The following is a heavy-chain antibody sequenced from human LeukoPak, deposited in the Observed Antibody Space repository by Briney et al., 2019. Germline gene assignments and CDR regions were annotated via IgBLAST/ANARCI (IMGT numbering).Heavy chain of an antibody. CDR1: GGSISSSPYH. Sequence: PSETLSLTCTVSGGSISSSPYHWGWIRQPPGKGLEWIGSIYYSGTTHYNPSLESRVTISVDTSKNQFSLKLASVTAADTAVYYCARGLLVRGVSGFDPWGQGTLVSVSS. CDR2: IYYSGTT. D-gene: IGHD3-10*01. V-gene: IGHV4-39*07. CDR3: ARGLLVRGVSGFDP. J-gene: IGHJ5*02.